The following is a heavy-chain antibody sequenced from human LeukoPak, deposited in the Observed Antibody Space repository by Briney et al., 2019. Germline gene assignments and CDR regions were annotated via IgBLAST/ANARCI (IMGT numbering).Heavy chain of an antibody. Sequence: SETLSLTCTVSGGSISSYYWSWIRQPPGKGLEWIGDINHSGSTNYNPSLKSRVTISVDTSKNQLSLKLNSVTAADTAVYYCARDLYSSRTNDAFVIWGQGTMVTVSS. CDR2: INHSGST. CDR1: GGSISSYY. V-gene: IGHV4-34*01. D-gene: IGHD6-13*01. CDR3: ARDLYSSRTNDAFVI. J-gene: IGHJ3*02.